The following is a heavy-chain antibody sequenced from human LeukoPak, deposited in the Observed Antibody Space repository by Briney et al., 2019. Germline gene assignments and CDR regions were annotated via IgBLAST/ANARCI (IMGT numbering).Heavy chain of an antibody. CDR3: AREAGYSGYDPLGVDY. CDR2: INAGNGNT. V-gene: IGHV1-3*01. D-gene: IGHD5-12*01. CDR1: GYTFTSYA. Sequence: ASVKVSCKASGYTFTSYAMHWVRQAPGQRLEWMGWINAGNGNTKYSQKFQGRVTITRDTSASTAYMELSSLRSEDTAVYYCAREAGYSGYDPLGVDYWGQGTLVTVSS. J-gene: IGHJ4*02.